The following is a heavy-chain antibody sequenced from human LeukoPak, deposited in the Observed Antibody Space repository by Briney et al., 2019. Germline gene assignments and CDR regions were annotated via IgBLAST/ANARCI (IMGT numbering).Heavy chain of an antibody. J-gene: IGHJ4*02. D-gene: IGHD1-14*01. V-gene: IGHV3-64*02. CDR3: ARWVGTQLDF. CDR1: GFTFSSSA. CDR2: ISSDGGRV. Sequence: PGGSLRLSCAASGFTFSSSAMHWVRQAPGKRLETVSAISSDGGRVYYGDSVKGRFTISRDNSKNTLYLQMGSLRAVDMAVYYCARWVGTQLDFWGQGTLVTVSS.